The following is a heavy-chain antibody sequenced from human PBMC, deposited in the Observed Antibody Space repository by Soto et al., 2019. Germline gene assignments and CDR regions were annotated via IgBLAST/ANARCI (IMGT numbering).Heavy chain of an antibody. CDR3: ARDYGDPIHP. Sequence: RASVKVSCKASGGTFSSYAISWVRQAPGQGLEWMGGIIPIFGTANYAQKFQGRVTITADESTSTAYMELSSLRSEDTAVYYCARDYGDPIHPWGQGTLVTVSS. CDR1: GGTFSSYA. D-gene: IGHD4-17*01. CDR2: IIPIFGTA. J-gene: IGHJ5*02. V-gene: IGHV1-69*13.